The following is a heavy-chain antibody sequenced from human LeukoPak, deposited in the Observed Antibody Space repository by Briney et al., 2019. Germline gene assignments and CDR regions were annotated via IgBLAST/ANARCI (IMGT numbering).Heavy chain of an antibody. V-gene: IGHV3-48*01. CDR2: ISSSNTTV. CDR3: ARDWFHAIDY. J-gene: IGHJ4*02. CDR1: GFIFSNYD. D-gene: IGHD2/OR15-2a*01. Sequence: GGSLRLSCAASGFIFSNYDMNWVRQAPGKGLEWISYISSSNTTVYYADSVKGRFTISRDNAKNSLYLQMSSLRVEDTAVYYCARDWFHAIDYWGQGTLVTVSS.